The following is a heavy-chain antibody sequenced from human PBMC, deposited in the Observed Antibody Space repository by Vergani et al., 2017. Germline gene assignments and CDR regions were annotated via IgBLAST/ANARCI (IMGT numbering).Heavy chain of an antibody. V-gene: IGHV3-48*03. J-gene: IGHJ4*02. D-gene: IGHD6-13*01. Sequence: EVQLVESGGGLVQPGGSLRLSCAASGFTFSSYEMNWLRQAPGKGLEWVSYISSSGSTIYYADSVKGRFTISRDNAKNSLYLQMNSLRAEDTAVYYCARVGGSWYVLDYWGQGTLVTVSS. CDR1: GFTFSSYE. CDR3: ARVGGSWYVLDY. CDR2: ISSSGSTI.